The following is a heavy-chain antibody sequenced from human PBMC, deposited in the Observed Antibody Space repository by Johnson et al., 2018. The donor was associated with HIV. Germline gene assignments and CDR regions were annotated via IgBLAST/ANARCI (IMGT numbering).Heavy chain of an antibody. CDR3: AKDYPTSNWAVPDAFDI. V-gene: IGHV3-30*18. Sequence: QVQLVESGGGLVQPGGSLRLSCAASGFNFSSYGMHWVRQAPGKGLEWVAVISSDGSNKYYADSVKGRFTISRDNSKNTLYLQMNSLRAEDTAVYYCAKDYPTSNWAVPDAFDIWGQGTMVTVSS. J-gene: IGHJ3*02. CDR2: ISSDGSNK. D-gene: IGHD7-27*01. CDR1: GFNFSSYG.